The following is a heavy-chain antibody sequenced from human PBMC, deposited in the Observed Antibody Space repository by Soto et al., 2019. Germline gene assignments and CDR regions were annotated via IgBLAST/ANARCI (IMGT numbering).Heavy chain of an antibody. CDR3: ARDRFLKIAVAGTQEAYYMDV. CDR2: IYYSGST. J-gene: IGHJ6*03. CDR1: GGSISSYY. Sequence: SETLSLTCTVSGGSISSYYWSWIRQPPGKGLEWIGYIYYSGSTNYNPSLKSRVTISVDTSKNQFSLKLSSVTAADTAVYYCARDRFLKIAVAGTQEAYYMDVWGKGTTVTVSS. V-gene: IGHV4-59*01. D-gene: IGHD6-19*01.